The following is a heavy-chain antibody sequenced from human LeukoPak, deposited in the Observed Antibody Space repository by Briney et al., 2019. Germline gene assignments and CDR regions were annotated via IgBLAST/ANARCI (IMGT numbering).Heavy chain of an antibody. CDR2: INHSGSA. Sequence: PSETLSLTCIVSGGSISSRSYYWSWIRQPPGKGLEWIGEINHSGSANYNPSLKSRVTISVDMSKNQFSLKLSSVTAADTAVYYCARARGDYYDSSGYYSAFDYWGQGTLVTVSS. CDR3: ARARGDYYDSSGYYSAFDY. CDR1: GGSISSRSYY. V-gene: IGHV4-39*07. D-gene: IGHD3-22*01. J-gene: IGHJ4*02.